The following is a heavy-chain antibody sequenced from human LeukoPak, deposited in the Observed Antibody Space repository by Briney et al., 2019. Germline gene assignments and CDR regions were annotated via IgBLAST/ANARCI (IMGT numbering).Heavy chain of an antibody. CDR2: INPSGGST. V-gene: IGHV1-46*01. Sequence: GGSVNVSCKASGGTFSSYAISGVRQAHEQLDEWVGVINPSGGSTSYAQKFEGRVTMTGDTSTTTVYMELSSLRSEDTAVYYCAREGDTVMARRYFDYWGQGTRVTVSS. D-gene: IGHD5-18*01. J-gene: IGHJ4*02. CDR3: AREGDTVMARRYFDY. CDR1: GGTFSSYA.